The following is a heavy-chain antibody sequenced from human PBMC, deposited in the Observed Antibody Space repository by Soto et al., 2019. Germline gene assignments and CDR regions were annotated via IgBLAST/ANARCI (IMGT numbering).Heavy chain of an antibody. CDR3: VKERRALRFLEWLPYYYYGMDV. J-gene: IGHJ6*02. CDR1: GFTFSSYG. V-gene: IGHV3-30*18. Sequence: QVQLVESGGGVVQPGRSLGLSCAASGFTFSSYGMHWVRQAPGKGLEWVAVISYDGSNKYYADSVKGRFTISRDNSKNTLYLQMNSLRAEDTAVYYCVKERRALRFLEWLPYYYYGMDVWGQGTTVTVSS. D-gene: IGHD3-3*01. CDR2: ISYDGSNK.